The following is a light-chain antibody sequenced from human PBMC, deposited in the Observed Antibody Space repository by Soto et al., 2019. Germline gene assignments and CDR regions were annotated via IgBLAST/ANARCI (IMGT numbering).Light chain of an antibody. Sequence: EIVLTQSPGTLSLSPGKRATLSCRASQSISSSYLAWYQQRPGQAPRLLIYRASARATGIPARFSGSGSGTEFTLTIGSLQSEDSAVYYCQQYQNLWTFGQGTKVDIK. J-gene: IGKJ1*01. CDR3: QQYQNLWT. CDR2: RAS. V-gene: IGKV3D-7*01. CDR1: QSISSSY.